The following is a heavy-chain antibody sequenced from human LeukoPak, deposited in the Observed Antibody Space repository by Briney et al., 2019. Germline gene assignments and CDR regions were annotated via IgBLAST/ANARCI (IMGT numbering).Heavy chain of an antibody. D-gene: IGHD6-13*01. CDR3: AXXXXXXXSSWYGGYYYMDV. CDR2: IYYSGST. J-gene: IGHJ6*03. V-gene: IGHV4-59*01. CDR1: GGSISSYY. Sequence: SETLSLTCTVSGGSISSYYWSWIRQPPGKGLEWIGYIYYSGSTNYNPSLKSRVTISVDTSKNQFSLKLSSVTAADTAVYYCAXXXXXXXSSWYGGYYYMDVWGKGTTVTVSS.